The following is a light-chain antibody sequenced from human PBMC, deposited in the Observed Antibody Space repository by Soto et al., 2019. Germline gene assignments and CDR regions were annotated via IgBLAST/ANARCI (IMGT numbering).Light chain of an antibody. Sequence: EIVLTQSPATLSLSPGERAALSCRPSRSVSSSLAWYQQKPGQAPRLLIYDASKRATGIPARFSGSGSGTDFTLTISSLEPEDFAVYFCQQRSIWPSTFGGGTKVEI. J-gene: IGKJ4*01. CDR1: RSVSSS. CDR3: QQRSIWPST. CDR2: DAS. V-gene: IGKV3-11*01.